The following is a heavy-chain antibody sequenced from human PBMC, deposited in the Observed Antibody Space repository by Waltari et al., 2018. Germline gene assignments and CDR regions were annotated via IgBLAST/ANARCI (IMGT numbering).Heavy chain of an antibody. V-gene: IGHV2-26*01. CDR2: IFSNDEK. J-gene: IGHJ3*02. D-gene: IGHD5-12*01. CDR1: GFSLSNARLG. Sequence: QVTLKESGPVLVHPTETLTLTCTVSGFSLSNARLGVSLTRQPPGQVLEWLAHIFSNDEKSYSTPLKGRLTISKDTSKSQVGLTMTNMEPVDTATDYGARQSESGYDGEYAGDIWGQGTMVTVSS. CDR3: ARQSESGYDGEYAGDI.